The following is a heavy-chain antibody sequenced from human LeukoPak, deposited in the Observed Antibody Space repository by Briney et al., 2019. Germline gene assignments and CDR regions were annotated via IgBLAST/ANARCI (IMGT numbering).Heavy chain of an antibody. J-gene: IGHJ4*01. CDR2: IGSSSRDK. CDR1: GYTFSTRT. CDR3: VGGDRRED. V-gene: IGHV3-21*01. Sequence: PGGSLSLSCAASGYTFSTRTMNWVRQAPGKGLEWLSSIGSSSRDKYYADSVKGRFTISRDNANYSLYLQMNSLRAEDTAVYYCVGGDRREDWGHGTLVTVPS.